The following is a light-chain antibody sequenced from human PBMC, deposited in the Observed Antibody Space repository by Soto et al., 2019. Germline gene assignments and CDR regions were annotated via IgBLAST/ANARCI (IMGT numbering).Light chain of an antibody. CDR3: QQYNSWPPT. V-gene: IGKV3-15*01. CDR1: QSVSSN. J-gene: IGKJ1*01. Sequence: EIVMTQSPATLSVSPGETVALSCRASQSVSSNLAWYHQKPGQPPRLLISGASTRATGLPARFSGSGSGTEFPLTIASLQSEDFAVYFCQQYNSWPPTFGQGTKVEIQ. CDR2: GAS.